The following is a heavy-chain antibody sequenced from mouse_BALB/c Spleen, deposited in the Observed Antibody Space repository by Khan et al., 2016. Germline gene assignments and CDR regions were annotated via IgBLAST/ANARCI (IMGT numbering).Heavy chain of an antibody. J-gene: IGHJ3*01. CDR2: ISSGSSNI. Sequence: VELVESGGGLVQPGGSRKLSCAASGFTLRSFGMHWVRQAPAKGLEWVAYISSGSSNIYSADTVKGRFTIYRDNTKNTLFLQMTSLRSEDTAMYYCSRGGLYDGYLFAYWGQGTLVTVSA. V-gene: IGHV5-17*02. CDR1: GFTLRSFG. D-gene: IGHD2-3*01. CDR3: SRGGLYDGYLFAY.